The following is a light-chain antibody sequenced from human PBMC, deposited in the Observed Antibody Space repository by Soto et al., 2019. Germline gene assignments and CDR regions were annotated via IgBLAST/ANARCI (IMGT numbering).Light chain of an antibody. CDR2: AAS. J-gene: IGKJ5*01. CDR3: QQLNSYPIT. Sequence: GDRVIITCRASQGISSYLAWYHQKPGKAPKXLXYAASTLQSGFPSRFSGSGSGTDFTLTISSLQPEDFATYYCQQLNSYPITFGQGKRLEI. V-gene: IGKV1-9*01. CDR1: QGISSY.